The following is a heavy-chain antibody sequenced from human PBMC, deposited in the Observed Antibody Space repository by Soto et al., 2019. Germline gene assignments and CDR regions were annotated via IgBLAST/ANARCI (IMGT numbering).Heavy chain of an antibody. CDR1: GGSISSYY. CDR3: ARESSSGDFDY. J-gene: IGHJ4*02. D-gene: IGHD3-22*01. CDR2: IYYSGST. V-gene: IGHV4-59*01. Sequence: SETQSLTCTVSGGSISSYYGSWIRQPPGKGLEWIGYIYYSGSTNYNPSLKSRVTISVDTSKNQFSLKLSSVTAADTAVYYCARESSSGDFDYWGQGTLVTVSS.